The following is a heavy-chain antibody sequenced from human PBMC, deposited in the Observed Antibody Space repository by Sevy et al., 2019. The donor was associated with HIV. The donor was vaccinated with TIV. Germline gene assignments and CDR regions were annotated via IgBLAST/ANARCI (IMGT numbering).Heavy chain of an antibody. CDR3: ARVWLNSGVF. J-gene: IGHJ4*02. Sequence: GGSLRLSCAALGFTVSTSYMTWVRQAPGKGLESVSVIYSGGTTYYADSVKGRFTISRDNSKNTLYLQMNSLRAEDTAVYYCARVWLNSGVFWGQGTLVTVSS. CDR1: GFTVSTSY. V-gene: IGHV3-53*01. CDR2: IYSGGTT. D-gene: IGHD1-26*01.